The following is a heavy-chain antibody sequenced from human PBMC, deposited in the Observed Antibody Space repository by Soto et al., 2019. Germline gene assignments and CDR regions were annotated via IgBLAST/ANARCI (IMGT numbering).Heavy chain of an antibody. CDR2: ISNDGSDK. CDR1: GFTFNSYG. D-gene: IGHD6-13*01. V-gene: IGHV3-30*18. CDR3: AKDQGTAASHGID. Sequence: GGSLRLSCAASGFTFNSYGMHWVRQAPGKGLEWVAVISNDGSDKYYADSVKGRLTISRDNSKNTVYLQMNSLRAEDTAVYYCAKDQGTAASHGIDWGQGTMVTVSS. J-gene: IGHJ3*01.